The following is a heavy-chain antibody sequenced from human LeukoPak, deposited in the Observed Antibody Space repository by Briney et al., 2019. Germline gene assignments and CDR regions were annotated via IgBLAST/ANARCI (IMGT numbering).Heavy chain of an antibody. V-gene: IGHV1-46*01. CDR1: GYIFTSYY. J-gene: IGHJ3*02. D-gene: IGHD1-14*01. CDR2: INPIGAST. CDR3: ARSQYLLNRDALDI. Sequence: ASVKVSCKASGYIFTSYYIHSVRQAPGQGLQWLGVINPIGASTIYAQTFQGRVTMTRDTSTSTFYMELSSLRSEDTAVYYCARSQYLLNRDALDIWGQGKMVTVSS.